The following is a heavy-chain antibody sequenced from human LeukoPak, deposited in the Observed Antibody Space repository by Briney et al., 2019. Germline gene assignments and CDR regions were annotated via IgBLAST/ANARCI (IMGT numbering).Heavy chain of an antibody. CDR1: GFTFSSYG. D-gene: IGHD2-2*02. CDR3: AKDSFSHCSSTSCYTFNWFDP. V-gene: IGHV3-30*02. Sequence: PGGSLRLSCAASGFTFSSYGMHWVRQAPGKGLEWVAFIRYDGSNKYYADSVKGRFTISRDNSKNTLYPQMNSLRAEDTAVYYCAKDSFSHCSSTSCYTFNWFDPWGQGTLVTVSS. CDR2: IRYDGSNK. J-gene: IGHJ5*02.